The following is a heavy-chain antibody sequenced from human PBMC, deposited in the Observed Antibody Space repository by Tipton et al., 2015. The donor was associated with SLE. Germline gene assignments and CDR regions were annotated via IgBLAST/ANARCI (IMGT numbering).Heavy chain of an antibody. CDR3: ARHADIAVMRYGMDV. CDR2: IHYRGAL. V-gene: IGHV4-59*08. J-gene: IGHJ6*02. D-gene: IGHD6-19*01. CDR1: GGSLSSYF. Sequence: TLSLTCTVSGGSLSSYFWSWVRQAPGKGLEWIASIHYRGALYYDPSLESRVTISVDLSNNQFSLRVTSVTAADMAKYYCARHADIAVMRYGMDVWGQGTTVLVSS.